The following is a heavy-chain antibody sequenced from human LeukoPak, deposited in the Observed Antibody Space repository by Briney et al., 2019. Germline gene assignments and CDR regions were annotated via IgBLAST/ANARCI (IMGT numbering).Heavy chain of an antibody. D-gene: IGHD2-2*01. CDR3: ARVVVVPAAPPHWFDP. Sequence: SQTLSLTCAVSGGSISSGGYSWSWIRQPPGKGPEWIGYIYHSGSTHYNPSLKSRVTISVDRSKNQFSLKLSSVTAADTAVYYCARVVVVPAAPPHWFDPWGQGTLVTVSS. J-gene: IGHJ5*02. V-gene: IGHV4-30-2*01. CDR2: IYHSGST. CDR1: GGSISSGGYS.